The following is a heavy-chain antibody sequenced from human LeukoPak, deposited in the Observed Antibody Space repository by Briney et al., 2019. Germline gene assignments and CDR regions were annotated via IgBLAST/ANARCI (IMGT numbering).Heavy chain of an antibody. CDR1: GGSFSGYY. V-gene: IGHV4-34*01. J-gene: IGHJ4*02. D-gene: IGHD3-22*01. Sequence: PSETLSLTCAVYGGSFSGYYWSWIRQPPGKGLEWIGDINHSGSTNYNPSLKSRVTISVDTSKNQFSLKLSSVTAADTAVYYCAIGKAYGGYYEKSLGGDYYFDYWGQGTLVTVSS. CDR3: AIGKAYGGYYEKSLGGDYYFDY. CDR2: INHSGST.